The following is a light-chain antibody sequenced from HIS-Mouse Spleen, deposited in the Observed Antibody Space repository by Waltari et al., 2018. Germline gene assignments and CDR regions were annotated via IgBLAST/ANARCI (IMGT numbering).Light chain of an antibody. Sequence: QSVLTQPPSASGTPGQRVTISCSGSSSNIGSNYVYWYQQLPGTAPKLLIYRNNLRPSGFPDRFSGSKSGTSASLAISGLRSEDEADYYCAAWDDSLSGPVFGGGTKLTVL. CDR2: RNN. J-gene: IGLJ3*02. CDR3: AAWDDSLSGPV. CDR1: SSNIGSNY. V-gene: IGLV1-47*01.